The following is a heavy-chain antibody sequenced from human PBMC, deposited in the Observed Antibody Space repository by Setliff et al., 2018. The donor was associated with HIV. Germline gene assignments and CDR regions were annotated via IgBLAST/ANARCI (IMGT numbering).Heavy chain of an antibody. J-gene: IGHJ6*03. V-gene: IGHV3-7*01. CDR1: GFAFSGHQ. D-gene: IGHD2-15*01. Sequence: GGSLRLSCAASGFAFSGHQMSWVRQAPGKGLEWVAKIKQDGSEKYYVDSVKGRFTISRDNAKNSLYLQMNSLRAEDTAMYYCAKSRPDSPSYYMDVWGKGTTVTVSS. CDR2: IKQDGSEK. CDR3: AKSRPDSPSYYMDV.